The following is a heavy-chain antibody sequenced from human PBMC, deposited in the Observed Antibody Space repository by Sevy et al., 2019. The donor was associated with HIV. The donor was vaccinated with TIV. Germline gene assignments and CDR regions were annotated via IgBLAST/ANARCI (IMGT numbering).Heavy chain of an antibody. CDR1: GFTFSSYG. D-gene: IGHD2-15*01. Sequence: GGSLRLSCAASGFTFSSYGMHWVRQAPGKGLEWVAVISYDGSNKYYADSVKDRFTISRDNSKNTLYLQMNSLRAEDTAVYYCAKDRGGCSGGSCFHLDYWGQGTLVTVSS. V-gene: IGHV3-30*18. CDR3: AKDRGGCSGGSCFHLDY. J-gene: IGHJ4*02. CDR2: ISYDGSNK.